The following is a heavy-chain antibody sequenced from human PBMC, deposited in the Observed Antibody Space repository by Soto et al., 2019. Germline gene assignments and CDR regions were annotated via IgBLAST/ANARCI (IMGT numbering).Heavy chain of an antibody. D-gene: IGHD6-6*01. CDR2: IYYSGST. CDR1: GGSISGYY. Sequence: SETLSLTCTVSGGSISGYYWSWIRQPPGKGLEWIGYIYYSGSTNYNPSLKSRVTISVDTSKNQFSLKLSSVTAADTAVYYCARREYSGSSEAAAFDIWGQGTMVTVSS. CDR3: ARREYSGSSEAAAFDI. V-gene: IGHV4-59*01. J-gene: IGHJ3*02.